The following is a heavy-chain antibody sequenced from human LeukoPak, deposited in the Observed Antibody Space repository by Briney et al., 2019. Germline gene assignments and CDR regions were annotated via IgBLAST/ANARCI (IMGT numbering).Heavy chain of an antibody. Sequence: SVKVSCKASGGTFSSYAISWVRQAPGQGLEWMGRIIPILGIANYAQKFQGRVTITADKSTSTAYMELSSLRSEDTAVYYCARDRSGDDAFDIWGQGTMVTVSS. CDR1: GGTFSSYA. D-gene: IGHD3-3*01. CDR2: IIPILGIA. J-gene: IGHJ3*02. V-gene: IGHV1-69*04. CDR3: ARDRSGDDAFDI.